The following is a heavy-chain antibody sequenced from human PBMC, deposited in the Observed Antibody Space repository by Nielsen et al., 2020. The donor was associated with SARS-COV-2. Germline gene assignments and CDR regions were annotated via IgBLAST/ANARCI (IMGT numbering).Heavy chain of an antibody. CDR1: GFTFSSYE. J-gene: IGHJ6*02. D-gene: IGHD6-6*01. Sequence: GESLKISCAASGFTFSSYEMNWVRQAPGKGLEWVSYISSSGSTIYYADSVKGRFTISRDNAKNSLYLQMNSLRAEDTAVYYCARAGLGIAARPTYYYGMDVWGQGTTVTVSS. CDR2: ISSSGSTI. CDR3: ARAGLGIAARPTYYYGMDV. V-gene: IGHV3-48*03.